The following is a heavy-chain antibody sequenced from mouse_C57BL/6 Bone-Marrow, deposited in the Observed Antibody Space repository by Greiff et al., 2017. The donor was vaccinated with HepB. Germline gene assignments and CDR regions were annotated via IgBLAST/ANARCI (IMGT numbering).Heavy chain of an antibody. Sequence: QVQLQQSGAELVRPGTSVKMSCKASGYTFTNYWIGWAKQRPGHGLEWIGDIYPGGGYTNYNEKFKGKATLTADKSSSTAYMQVSSLTSEDSAIYYCARCYDGYYGFAYWGQGTLVTVSA. V-gene: IGHV1-63*01. CDR3: ARCYDGYYGFAY. CDR1: GYTFTNYW. CDR2: IYPGGGYT. D-gene: IGHD2-3*01. J-gene: IGHJ3*01.